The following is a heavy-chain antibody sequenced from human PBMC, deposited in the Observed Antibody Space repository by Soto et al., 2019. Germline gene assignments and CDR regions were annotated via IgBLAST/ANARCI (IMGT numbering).Heavy chain of an antibody. J-gene: IGHJ4*02. Sequence: GGSLRLSCAASGFTFSSYGMHWVRQAPGKGLEWVAVISYDGSNKYYADSVKGRFTISRDNSKNTLYLQMNSLRVEDTAVYYCAKDSMIVVVTHPMYFDYWGQGTLVTVS. CDR2: ISYDGSNK. V-gene: IGHV3-30*18. CDR3: AKDSMIVVVTHPMYFDY. CDR1: GFTFSSYG. D-gene: IGHD3-22*01.